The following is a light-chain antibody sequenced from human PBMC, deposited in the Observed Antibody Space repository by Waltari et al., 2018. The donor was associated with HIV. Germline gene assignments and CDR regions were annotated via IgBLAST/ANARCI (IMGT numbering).Light chain of an antibody. Sequence: QSALTQPAPVSGSPGQSITISCTGTSSDLSTYSFVSWYQKHPDKAPKLLIYDVDNRPSGVSRRFSGSKSGDTASLTISSIQADDEADYYCSSYTTTNTVVFGGGTKFTVL. CDR1: SSDLSTYSF. J-gene: IGLJ2*01. CDR2: DVD. V-gene: IGLV2-14*03. CDR3: SSYTTTNTVV.